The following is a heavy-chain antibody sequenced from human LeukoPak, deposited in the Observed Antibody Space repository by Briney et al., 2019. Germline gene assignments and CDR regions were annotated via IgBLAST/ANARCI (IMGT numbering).Heavy chain of an antibody. CDR2: FYSGGST. CDR3: AKDVRTKRPPPEGFDY. CDR1: GFTVSSTY. D-gene: IGHD1-14*01. J-gene: IGHJ4*02. Sequence: PGGSLRLSCAASGFTVSSTYMSWVRQAPGKGLEWVSVFYSGGSTYYADSVKGRFTISRDTSKNTLYLQMNSLRAEDTAVYYCAKDVRTKRPPPEGFDYWGQGTLVTVSS. V-gene: IGHV3-53*01.